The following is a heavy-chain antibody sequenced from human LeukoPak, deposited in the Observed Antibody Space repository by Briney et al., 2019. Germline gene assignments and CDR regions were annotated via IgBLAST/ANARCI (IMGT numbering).Heavy chain of an antibody. Sequence: SETLSLTCAVYGGSFSGYYWSWIRQPPGKGLEWIGEINHSGSTNYNPSLKSRVTISVDTSKNQFSLKLSSVTAADTAVYYCASEAVAGYYFDYWGQGILVTVSS. J-gene: IGHJ4*02. CDR2: INHSGST. V-gene: IGHV4-34*01. CDR1: GGSFSGYY. CDR3: ASEAVAGYYFDY. D-gene: IGHD6-19*01.